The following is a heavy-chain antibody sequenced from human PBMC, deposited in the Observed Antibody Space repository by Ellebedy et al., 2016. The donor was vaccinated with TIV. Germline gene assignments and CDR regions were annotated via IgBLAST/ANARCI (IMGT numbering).Heavy chain of an antibody. Sequence: AASVKVSCKASGYTFSSYHMYWVRQAPGQGLEWMGIINPSGGSTEYAPKSQGRLTMTRDTSTSTVYMELRSLRSDDTAVYYCARVAITTPGTDYWGQGTLVTVSS. J-gene: IGHJ4*02. V-gene: IGHV1-46*01. CDR3: ARVAITTPGTDY. CDR2: INPSGGST. D-gene: IGHD6-13*01. CDR1: GYTFSSYH.